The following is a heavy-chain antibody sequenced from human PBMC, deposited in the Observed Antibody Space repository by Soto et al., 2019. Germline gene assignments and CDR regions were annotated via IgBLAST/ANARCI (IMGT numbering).Heavy chain of an antibody. Sequence: GSLRLSCAASGXSFSSYGMHWVRQAPGKGLDWVAVIWYDGSNKYYAESVKGRFTISRDNSKNTLYLQMNSLTVEDTALYYCARAQYTGSYFDACDVWGQGTMVTVSS. V-gene: IGHV3-33*03. CDR3: ARAQYTGSYFDACDV. J-gene: IGHJ3*01. D-gene: IGHD1-26*01. CDR2: IWYDGSNK. CDR1: GXSFSSYG.